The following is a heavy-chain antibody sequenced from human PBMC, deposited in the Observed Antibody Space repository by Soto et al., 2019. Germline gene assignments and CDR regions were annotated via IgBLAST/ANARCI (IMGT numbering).Heavy chain of an antibody. CDR1: GFTFSSYW. CDR2: IKQDGSEK. J-gene: IGHJ4*02. D-gene: IGHD6-13*01. CDR3: ASTVAGHRNFDY. V-gene: IGHV3-7*01. Sequence: PGGSLRLSCAAAGFTFSSYWMSWVRQAPGKGLEWVANIKQDGSEKYYVDSVKGRFTISRDNAKNSLYLQMNSLRAEDTAVYYCASTVAGHRNFDYWGQGTLVTVSS.